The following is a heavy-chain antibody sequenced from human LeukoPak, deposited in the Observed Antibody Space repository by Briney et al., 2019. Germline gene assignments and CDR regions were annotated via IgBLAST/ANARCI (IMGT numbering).Heavy chain of an antibody. CDR3: ARDHSSSCQLLDF. Sequence: ASVKVSCKTSGYTFTTYGVTWVRQAPRQGLEWMGWISAYNGGTYYAQKFQDRFTMTTDISTNTATMELRGLRSDDTAVYYCARDHSSSCQLLDFWGQGTLVTISS. CDR1: GYTFTTYG. D-gene: IGHD6-13*01. J-gene: IGHJ4*02. CDR2: ISAYNGGT. V-gene: IGHV1-18*01.